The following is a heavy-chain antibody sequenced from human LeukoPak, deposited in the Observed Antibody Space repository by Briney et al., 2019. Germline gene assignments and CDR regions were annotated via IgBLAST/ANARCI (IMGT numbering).Heavy chain of an antibody. Sequence: PGGSLRLSCAASGFTFSSYSMNWVRQAPGKGLEWVSSISSSSSYIYYADSVKGRFTISGDNAKNSLYLQMNSLRAEDTAVYYCARVYCSGGSCYLGFDYWGQGTLVTVSS. CDR2: ISSSSSYI. CDR1: GFTFSSYS. CDR3: ARVYCSGGSCYLGFDY. D-gene: IGHD2-15*01. V-gene: IGHV3-21*01. J-gene: IGHJ4*02.